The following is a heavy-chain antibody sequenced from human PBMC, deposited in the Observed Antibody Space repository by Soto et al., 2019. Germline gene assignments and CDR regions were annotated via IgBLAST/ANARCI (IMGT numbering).Heavy chain of an antibody. CDR3: ARWVRNPHSNFGMDV. V-gene: IGHV1-69*01. CDR2: IIPVFGTP. J-gene: IGHJ6*02. Sequence: QVQLAQSGAEVKKPGSSVKVSCQASGGTFSTYSNNAVRQAPGQGLEWMGGIIPVFGTPNYAQKFQGGLTTTADESTRTGYMELTTLTSQDTAVYYCARWVRNPHSNFGMDVWGQGTTVIVSS. D-gene: IGHD3-10*01. CDR1: GGTFSTYS.